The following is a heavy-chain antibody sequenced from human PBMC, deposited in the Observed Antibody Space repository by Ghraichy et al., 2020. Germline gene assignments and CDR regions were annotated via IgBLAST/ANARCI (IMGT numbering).Heavy chain of an antibody. CDR2: ISRTGTSI. D-gene: IGHD3-10*01. CDR3: SVKRGWFGESLDAFDI. V-gene: IGHV3-48*02. Sequence: GGSLSLSCAASGFSFSSYAMNWVRQAPGKGLEWVSYISRTGTSIFYADSVKGRFTISRDNAKNSLYLQMNSLRDEDTAVYYCSVKRGWFGESLDAFDIWGQGTMVTAS. CDR1: GFSFSSYA. J-gene: IGHJ3*02.